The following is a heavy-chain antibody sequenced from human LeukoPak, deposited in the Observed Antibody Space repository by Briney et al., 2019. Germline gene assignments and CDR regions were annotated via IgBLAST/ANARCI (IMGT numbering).Heavy chain of an antibody. V-gene: IGHV3-30*04. CDR2: ISYDGSNK. D-gene: IGHD6-19*01. CDR3: ARDSQQWLVGLLFDY. J-gene: IGHJ4*02. Sequence: GGSLRLSCAASGFTFSSYAMHWVRQAPGKGLEWVAVISYDGSNKYYADSVKGRFTISRDNSKNTLYLQMNSLRAEDTAVYYCARDSQQWLVGLLFDYRGQGTLVTVSS. CDR1: GFTFSSYA.